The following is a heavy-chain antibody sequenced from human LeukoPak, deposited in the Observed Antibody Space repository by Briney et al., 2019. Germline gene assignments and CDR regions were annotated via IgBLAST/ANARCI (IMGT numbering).Heavy chain of an antibody. CDR2: IYYSGST. CDR1: GGSVISSSDL. D-gene: IGHD3-10*01. V-gene: IGHV4-39*01. CDR3: ARYYGSGSKTVRAIDY. J-gene: IGHJ4*02. Sequence: LETLSLTCTVSGGSVISSSDLWVWIRQPPGKGLEWIGAIYYSGSTYYDPSLKSRINISIDTSKNQFFLRVTSVTAADTAVYYCARYYGSGSKTVRAIDYWGQGTLVIVSS.